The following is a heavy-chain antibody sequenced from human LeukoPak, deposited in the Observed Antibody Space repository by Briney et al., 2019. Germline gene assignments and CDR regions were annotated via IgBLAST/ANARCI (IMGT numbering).Heavy chain of an antibody. V-gene: IGHV4-34*01. CDR1: GGSFTGYY. CDR2: ISHSGST. J-gene: IGHJ4*02. Sequence: PSETLSLTCAVYGGSFTGYYWIWVRQPPGKGLEWIGEISHSGSTHYNPSLKSRVTISIDTSKIQFSLKLTSVTAADTAVYYCARHPYDFRSGPVPDDYWGQGTLVTVSS. CDR3: ARHPYDFRSGPVPDDY. D-gene: IGHD3-3*01.